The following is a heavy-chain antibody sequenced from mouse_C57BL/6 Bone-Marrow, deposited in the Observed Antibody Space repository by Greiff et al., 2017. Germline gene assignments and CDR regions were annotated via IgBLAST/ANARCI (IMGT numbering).Heavy chain of an antibody. CDR3: ARSYRAWFAY. J-gene: IGHJ3*01. CDR1: GYTFTSYW. Sequence: QVQLQQPGAELVRPGSSVKLSCKASGYTFTSYWMHWVKQRPIQGLEWIGNIDPSDSETHYNQKFKDKATLTVDTSSSTAYMQLSSLTSEDSAVYYCARSYRAWFAYWGRGTLVTVSA. D-gene: IGHD2-14*01. CDR2: IDPSDSET. V-gene: IGHV1-52*01.